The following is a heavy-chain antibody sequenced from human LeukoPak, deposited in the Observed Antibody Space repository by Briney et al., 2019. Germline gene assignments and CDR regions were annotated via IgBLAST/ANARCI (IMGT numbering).Heavy chain of an antibody. CDR2: TYYSGDT. J-gene: IGHJ4*02. V-gene: IGHV4-59*01. CDR3: ARKEGTH. CDR1: GASISTNF. Sequence: SETLSLTCTVSGASISTNFWSWVRQPPGKGLEWIGYTYYSGDTNYNPSLKGRVTISIDTSKNQFSLRLNSVTAADTAVYYCARKEGTHWGQGILVTVSS. D-gene: IGHD1-1*01.